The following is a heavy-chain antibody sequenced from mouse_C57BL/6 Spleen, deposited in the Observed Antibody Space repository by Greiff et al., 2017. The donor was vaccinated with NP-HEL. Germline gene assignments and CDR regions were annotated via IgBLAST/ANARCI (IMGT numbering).Heavy chain of an antibody. CDR3: ARGGLRKGNYAMDY. V-gene: IGHV1-72*01. D-gene: IGHD1-1*01. Sequence: QVQLQQPGAELVKPGASVKLSCKVSGYTFTSYWLHWVKQRPGRGLEWIGRFDPNSGGTKYNEKFKSMATLIVDKPSSTAYMQLSSLTSEDSAVYYCARGGLRKGNYAMDYWGQGTSVTVSS. CDR2: FDPNSGGT. J-gene: IGHJ4*01. CDR1: GYTFTSYW.